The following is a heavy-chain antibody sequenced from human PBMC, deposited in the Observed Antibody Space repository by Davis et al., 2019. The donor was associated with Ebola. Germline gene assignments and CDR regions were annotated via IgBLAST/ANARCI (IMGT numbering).Heavy chain of an antibody. CDR3: AREGGRYYDSSGYVFDI. CDR2: INPITGGT. J-gene: IGHJ3*02. D-gene: IGHD3-22*01. V-gene: IGHV1-46*01. Sequence: ASVKVSCKASGYRFTSYYMHWARQAPGRGLEWMGIINPITGGTSYAQNFQVRVNMTRDTSTSTVYMELSSLRSEDTAVYYCAREGGRYYDSSGYVFDIWGQGTMVKVSS. CDR1: GYRFTSYY.